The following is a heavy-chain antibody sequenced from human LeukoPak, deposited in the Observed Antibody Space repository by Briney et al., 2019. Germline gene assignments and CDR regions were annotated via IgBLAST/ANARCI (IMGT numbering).Heavy chain of an antibody. D-gene: IGHD6-13*01. Sequence: SETLSLTCVVSGDSFTRYYWSWIRQSAGRGLEWIGQIYASGSTIYNPSLKSRVTISVDTSKNQFSLKLSSVTAADTAVYYCARERQQLDNNWFDPWGQGTLVTVSS. CDR3: ARERQQLDNNWFDP. CDR1: GDSFTRYY. J-gene: IGHJ5*02. V-gene: IGHV4-4*07. CDR2: IYASGST.